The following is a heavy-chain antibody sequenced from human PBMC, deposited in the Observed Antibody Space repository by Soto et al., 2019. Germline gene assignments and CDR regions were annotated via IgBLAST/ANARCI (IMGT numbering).Heavy chain of an antibody. CDR1: GGSISSSSYY. D-gene: IGHD4-17*01. CDR3: ARSFYGDYNEFDY. CDR2: IYYSGST. Sequence: SDTLSLTCTVSGGSISSSSYYWGWIRQPPGKGLEWIGSIYYSGSTYYNPSLKSRVTISVDTSKNQFSLKLSSVTAADTAVYYCARSFYGDYNEFDYWGQGTLVTVSS. V-gene: IGHV4-39*01. J-gene: IGHJ4*02.